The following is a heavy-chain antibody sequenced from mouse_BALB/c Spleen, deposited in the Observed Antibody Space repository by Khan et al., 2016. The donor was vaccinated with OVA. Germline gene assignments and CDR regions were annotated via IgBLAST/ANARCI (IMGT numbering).Heavy chain of an antibody. J-gene: IGHJ3*01. Sequence: QIQLVQSGPELKKPGETVKISCKASGYTLTDYGMNWVKQAPGKGLKWMGWINPYTGEATYADDFKGRFAFSLETSASTAYLQLNNLKTEDTATYFCSRSNGNYWFAYWGQGTLVTVSA. V-gene: IGHV9-3-1*01. D-gene: IGHD2-1*01. CDR3: SRSNGNYWFAY. CDR2: INPYTGEA. CDR1: GYTLTDYG.